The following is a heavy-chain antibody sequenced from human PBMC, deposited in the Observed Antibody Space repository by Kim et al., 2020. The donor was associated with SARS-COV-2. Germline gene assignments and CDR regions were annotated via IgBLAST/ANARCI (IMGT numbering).Heavy chain of an antibody. J-gene: IGHJ6*02. V-gene: IGHV4-59*13. Sequence: SETLSLTCTVSGGSISSYYWSWIRQPPGKGLEWIGYIYYSGSTNYNPSLKSRVTISVDTSKNQFSLKLSSVTAADTAVYYCARVLAAAGHYGMDVWGQGTTVTVSS. D-gene: IGHD6-13*01. CDR3: ARVLAAAGHYGMDV. CDR1: GGSISSYY. CDR2: IYYSGST.